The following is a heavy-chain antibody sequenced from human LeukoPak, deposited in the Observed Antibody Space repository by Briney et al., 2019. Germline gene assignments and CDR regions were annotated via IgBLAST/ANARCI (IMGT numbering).Heavy chain of an antibody. D-gene: IGHD4-11*01. Sequence: PGGPLRLSCAASGITFSSYAMSWVRQAPGKGLEWVSAIIGSGSSTYYADSVKGRFTISRDNSKNTLYLQMISLRAEDTALYYCAKLAYSNYGWFDPWGQGTLVTVSS. J-gene: IGHJ5*02. CDR2: IIGSGSST. V-gene: IGHV3-23*01. CDR3: AKLAYSNYGWFDP. CDR1: GITFSSYA.